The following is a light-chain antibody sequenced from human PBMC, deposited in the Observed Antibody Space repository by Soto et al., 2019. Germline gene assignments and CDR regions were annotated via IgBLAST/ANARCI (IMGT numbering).Light chain of an antibody. CDR3: QQYENYFWT. V-gene: IGKV1-5*03. CDR2: EAS. CDR1: QNIFMS. Sequence: DIQMTQSPSSLSASIGDRVTITCRAGQNIFMSLNWYQQKPGKAPALLIYEASSLESGVPSRFSGSGSGTEFTLSISDLQPDDFATYYCQQYENYFWTFGQGTKVDI. J-gene: IGKJ1*01.